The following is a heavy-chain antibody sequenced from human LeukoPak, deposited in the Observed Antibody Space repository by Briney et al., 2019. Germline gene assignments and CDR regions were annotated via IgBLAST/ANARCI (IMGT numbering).Heavy chain of an antibody. CDR1: GITVSSSY. D-gene: IGHD3-22*01. CDR3: ARERGDYYERNGYSDY. Sequence: PGGSLRLSCAASGITVSSSYLSWVRQAPGKGLEWVSSIYSGGATYYADSVKGRFTISRDNSKNTLYLQMNRLRAEDTAVYYCARERGDYYERNGYSDYWGQGTLVSVSS. J-gene: IGHJ4*02. CDR2: IYSGGAT. V-gene: IGHV3-66*01.